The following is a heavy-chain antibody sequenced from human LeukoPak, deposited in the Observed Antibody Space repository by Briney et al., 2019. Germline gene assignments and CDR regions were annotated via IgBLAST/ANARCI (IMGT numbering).Heavy chain of an antibody. CDR3: ARDPDSSGRIDY. CDR1: GGSISSYY. Sequence: ASETLSLTCTVSGGSISSYYWSWIRQPPGKGLEWIGYIYYSGSTNYNPSLKSRVTISVDTSKNQLSLKLSSVTAADTAVYYCARDPDSSGRIDYWGQRTVVTVSS. J-gene: IGHJ4*02. CDR2: IYYSGST. D-gene: IGHD6-19*01. V-gene: IGHV4-59*01.